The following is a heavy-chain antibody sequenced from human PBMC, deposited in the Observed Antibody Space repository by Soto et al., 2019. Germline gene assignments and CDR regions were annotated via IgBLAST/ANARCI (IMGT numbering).Heavy chain of an antibody. CDR1: GGTFSRYT. CDR3: AQYANGTSLSY. J-gene: IGHJ4*02. D-gene: IGHD1-1*01. V-gene: IGHV1-69*01. CDR2: IIPIFGAA. Sequence: QVQLVQSGAEVKKPGSSVKVSCKASGGTFSRYTISWVRQAPGQGLEWMGGIIPIFGAAKYAQKFQDRVTVTADEPPSTAYLALSSLRAEDTAVYYGAQYANGTSLSYWGQGTLATASS.